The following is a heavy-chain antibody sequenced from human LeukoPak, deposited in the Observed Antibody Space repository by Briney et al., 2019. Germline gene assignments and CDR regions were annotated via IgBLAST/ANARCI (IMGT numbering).Heavy chain of an antibody. CDR3: ASPLGSSSWYEGFDY. Sequence: GASVKVSCKASGYTFTGYYMHWVRQAPGQGLEWMGWINPNSGGTNYAQKFQGRVTMTRDTSISTAYMELSRLRSDDTAVYYCASPLGSSSWYEGFDYWGQGTLVTVSS. CDR1: GYTFTGYY. J-gene: IGHJ4*02. V-gene: IGHV1-2*02. D-gene: IGHD6-13*01. CDR2: INPNSGGT.